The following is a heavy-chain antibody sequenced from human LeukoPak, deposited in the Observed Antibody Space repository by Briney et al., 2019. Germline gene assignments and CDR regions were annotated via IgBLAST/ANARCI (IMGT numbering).Heavy chain of an antibody. V-gene: IGHV1-8*03. Sequence: ASVKVSCKASGYTFTSYDINWVRQATGQGLEWMGWMNPNSGNTGYAQKFQGRVTITRNTSISTAYMELSSLRSEDTAVYYCARVTGYMIEDYFDYWGQGTLVTVSS. CDR2: MNPNSGNT. CDR3: ARVTGYMIEDYFDY. D-gene: IGHD3-22*01. CDR1: GYTFTSYD. J-gene: IGHJ4*02.